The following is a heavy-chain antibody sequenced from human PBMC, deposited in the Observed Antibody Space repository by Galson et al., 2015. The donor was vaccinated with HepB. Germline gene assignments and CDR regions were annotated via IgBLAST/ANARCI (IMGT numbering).Heavy chain of an antibody. D-gene: IGHD4-17*01. CDR2: INPSGGST. J-gene: IGHJ6*02. Sequence: SVKVSCKASGYTFTSYYMHWVRQAPGQGLEWMGIINPSGGSTSYAQKFQGRVTMTRDTSTSTVYMELSSLRSEDTAVYYCARSYGDSPFDYYGMDVWGQGTTVTVSS. V-gene: IGHV1-46*03. CDR1: GYTFTSYY. CDR3: ARSYGDSPFDYYGMDV.